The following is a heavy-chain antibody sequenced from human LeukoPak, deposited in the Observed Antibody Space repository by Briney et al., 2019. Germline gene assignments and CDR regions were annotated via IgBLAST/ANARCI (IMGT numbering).Heavy chain of an antibody. D-gene: IGHD3-10*01. CDR2: IYYSGSI. V-gene: IGHV4-30-4*08. CDR3: ARGYYGSGSYDY. Sequence: SQTLSLTCTVSGGSISSGDYYWSWIRQPPGKGLEWIGYIYYSGSIYYNSSLKSRVTISLDTSKNQFSLKLSSVTAADTAVYYCARGYYGSGSYDYWGQGTLVTVSS. CDR1: GGSISSGDYY. J-gene: IGHJ4*02.